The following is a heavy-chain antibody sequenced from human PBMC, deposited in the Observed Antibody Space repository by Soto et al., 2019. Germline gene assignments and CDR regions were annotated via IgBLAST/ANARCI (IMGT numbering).Heavy chain of an antibody. J-gene: IGHJ6*02. D-gene: IGHD1-7*01. CDR1: GGTFRTSA. Sequence: QVQLVQSGAEVKKPGSSVKVSCKASGGTFRTSAISWVRQAPGQGLEWVGGIMPVFRRPKYAQNFQDRVTITADETTSTAYMELNSLKSDDTAVYYCARDKDRLQLGGNYSFILDVWGQGTAFTVSS. V-gene: IGHV1-69*12. CDR2: IMPVFRRP. CDR3: ARDKDRLQLGGNYSFILDV.